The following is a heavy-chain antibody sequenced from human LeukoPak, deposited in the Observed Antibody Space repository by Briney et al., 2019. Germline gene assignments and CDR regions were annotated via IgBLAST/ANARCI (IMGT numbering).Heavy chain of an antibody. V-gene: IGHV4-59*01. CDR2: IYYSGST. CDR1: GGSISSYY. J-gene: IGHJ3*02. CDR3: ARGIGYSSGWYPKTDAFDI. D-gene: IGHD6-19*01. Sequence: SGTLSLTCTVSGGSISSYYWSWIRQPPGKGLEWIGYIYYSGSTNYNPSLKSRVTISVDTSKNQFSLKLSSVTAADTAVYYCARGIGYSSGWYPKTDAFDIWGQGTMVTVSS.